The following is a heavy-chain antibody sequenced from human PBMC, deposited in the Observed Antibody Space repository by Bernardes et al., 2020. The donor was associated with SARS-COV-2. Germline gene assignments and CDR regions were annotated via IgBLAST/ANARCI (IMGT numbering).Heavy chain of an antibody. V-gene: IGHV3-7*01. J-gene: IGHJ4*02. CDR2: IKQDGSEK. CDR1: GFTSSSYC. D-gene: IGHD3-22*01. CDR3: ASSAIGDSSGYYYEVLDY. Sequence: GGTLRLSCAASGFTSSSYCMSWVRQAPGKGLEWVANIKQDGSEKYYVDSVKGRFTISRDNAKNSLYLQMNSLRAEDTAVYYCASSAIGDSSGYYYEVLDYWGQGTLVTVSS.